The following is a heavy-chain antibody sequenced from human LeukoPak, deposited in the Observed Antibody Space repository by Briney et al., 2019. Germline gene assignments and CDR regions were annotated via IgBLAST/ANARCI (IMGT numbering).Heavy chain of an antibody. Sequence: PGGSLRLSCAASGFIFSTSAMSWVRQAPGKGLEWVSAISDSGAGTYYADSVKGRFTISRDNSKDALYLQMNSLRAEDTAVYYCAKDPRHDYWGQGTLVTVSS. J-gene: IGHJ4*02. CDR3: AKDPRHDY. V-gene: IGHV3-23*01. CDR2: ISDSGAGT. CDR1: GFIFSTSA.